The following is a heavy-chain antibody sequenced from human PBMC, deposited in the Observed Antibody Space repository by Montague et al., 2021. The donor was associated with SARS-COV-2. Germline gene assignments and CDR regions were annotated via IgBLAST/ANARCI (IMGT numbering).Heavy chain of an antibody. V-gene: IGHV3-33*01. D-gene: IGHD1-14*01. CDR2: IWHDGNHK. J-gene: IGHJ6*02. CDR3: ARDLGTDFGAMDYYFGMDV. CDR1: GFSFSNYG. Sequence: SLRLSCAGSGFSFSNYGLHWVRQAPGKGLEWLAVIWHDGNHKYYADSVKGRFTISRDNSRSTMSLQMNSLSVDDTGVYYCARDLGTDFGAMDYYFGMDVWGQGTTVTVSS.